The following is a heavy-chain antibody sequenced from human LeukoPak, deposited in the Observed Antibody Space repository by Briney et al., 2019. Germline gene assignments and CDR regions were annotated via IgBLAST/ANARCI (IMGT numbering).Heavy chain of an antibody. CDR2: ISGGST. J-gene: IGHJ6*02. D-gene: IGHD2-21*02. CDR3: ARDSEAYCGGDCPYYGMDV. V-gene: IGHV3-38-3*01. CDR1: GFTVSSNE. Sequence: GGSLRLSCAASGFTVSSNEMSWVRQAPGKGLEWVSSISGGSTYYADSRKGRFTISRDNSKNTLHLQMNSLRAEDTAVYYCARDSEAYCGGDCPYYGMDVWGQGTTVTVSS.